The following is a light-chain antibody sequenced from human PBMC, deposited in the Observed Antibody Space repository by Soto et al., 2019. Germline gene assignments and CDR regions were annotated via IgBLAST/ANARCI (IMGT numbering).Light chain of an antibody. V-gene: IGKV1-39*01. CDR2: SAS. CDR1: ETTANY. J-gene: IGKJ4*01. CDR3: QQTYISPPT. Sequence: DIHIPQSPSSLSASVRDRVTITCSARETTANYLNWYQHKAGKAPKLLIHSASSLQSGVPSRLSGRGCGTDLTLTINTLQPEDFATYSCQQTYISPPTFGGGTKVDIK.